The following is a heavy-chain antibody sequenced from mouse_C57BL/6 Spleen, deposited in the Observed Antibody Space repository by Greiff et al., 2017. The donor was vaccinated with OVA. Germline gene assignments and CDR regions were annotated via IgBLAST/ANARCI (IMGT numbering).Heavy chain of an antibody. CDR2: ISYDGSN. Sequence: EVQLQQSGPGLVKPSQSLSLTCSVTGYSITSGYYWNWIRQFPGNKLEWMGYISYDGSNNYNPSLKNRISITRDTSKNQFFLKLNSVTTEDTATYYCGLSYGSSYPWFAYWGQGTLVTVSA. CDR1: GYSITSGYY. J-gene: IGHJ3*01. V-gene: IGHV3-6*01. CDR3: GLSYGSSYPWFAY. D-gene: IGHD1-1*01.